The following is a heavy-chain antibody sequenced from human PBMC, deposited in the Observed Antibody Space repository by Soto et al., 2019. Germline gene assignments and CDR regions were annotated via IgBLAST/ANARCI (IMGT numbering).Heavy chain of an antibody. Sequence: QVQLVESGGGVVQPGKSLRLSCAVSGFTFSNYGMHWVRQAPGKGLMWVAVIWHDGSNKFYEDSVKGRFTISRDNSKNTLYLQMNTLRAEDTAVYYCARDLHARFDFWGQGTLVTVSS. CDR2: IWHDGSNK. V-gene: IGHV3-33*01. D-gene: IGHD2-8*01. CDR1: GFTFSNYG. J-gene: IGHJ4*02. CDR3: ARDLHARFDF.